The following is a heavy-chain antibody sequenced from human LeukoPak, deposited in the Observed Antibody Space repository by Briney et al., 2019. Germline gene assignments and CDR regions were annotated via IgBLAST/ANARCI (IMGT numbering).Heavy chain of an antibody. D-gene: IGHD3-3*01. V-gene: IGHV1-2*02. CDR2: ITPNSGDT. Sequence: VAPVKVSCKASGYTFTGYYMHWLRQAPGQGLEWMGWITPNSGDTNFAQKFQGRVIMTRDTSTTTAYMELNSLTSYDTALYYCARGSLTGVDGVVPRAFVIWGQGTMVTVSS. CDR3: ARGSLTGVDGVVPRAFVI. J-gene: IGHJ3*02. CDR1: GYTFTGYY.